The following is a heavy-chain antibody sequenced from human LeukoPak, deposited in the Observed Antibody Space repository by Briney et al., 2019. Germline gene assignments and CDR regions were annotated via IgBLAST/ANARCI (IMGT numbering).Heavy chain of an antibody. Sequence: SETLSLTCTVSGGSISSGDYYWGWIRQPPGKGLEWIGYIYYSGSTYYDPSLQSRLTISLDTSKNQFSLQLSSVTAADTAVYYCARAVVGATPFDYWGQGTLVIVSS. CDR1: GGSISSGDYY. J-gene: IGHJ4*02. CDR3: ARAVVGATPFDY. CDR2: IYYSGST. V-gene: IGHV4-30-4*01. D-gene: IGHD1-26*01.